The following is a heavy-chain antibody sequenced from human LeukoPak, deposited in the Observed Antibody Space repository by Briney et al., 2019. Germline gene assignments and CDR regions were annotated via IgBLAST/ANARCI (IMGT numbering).Heavy chain of an antibody. J-gene: IGHJ5*02. D-gene: IGHD2-2*01. Sequence: ASVKVSCKASGYTFTGYYMHWVRQAPGQGLEWMGWINPNSGGTNYAQKFQGRVTMTRDTSISTAYMKLSRLRSDDTAVYYCARDRYCSSTSCYAGNWFDPWGQGTLVTVSS. CDR3: ARDRYCSSTSCYAGNWFDP. V-gene: IGHV1-2*02. CDR1: GYTFTGYY. CDR2: INPNSGGT.